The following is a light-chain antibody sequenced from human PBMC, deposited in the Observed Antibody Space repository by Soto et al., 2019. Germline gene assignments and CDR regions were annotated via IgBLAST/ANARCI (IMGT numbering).Light chain of an antibody. Sequence: DIQMTQSPSSLSASVGDRVTITCRASQPTGSYLNWFQHKPGEAPELLIYAASRLQSGVPSRFSGSKSGTDFTLIISSLHPEDIATYFCQQSFETPWTFGQGTGVEIK. CDR1: QPTGSY. V-gene: IGKV1-39*01. CDR3: QQSFETPWT. CDR2: AAS. J-gene: IGKJ1*01.